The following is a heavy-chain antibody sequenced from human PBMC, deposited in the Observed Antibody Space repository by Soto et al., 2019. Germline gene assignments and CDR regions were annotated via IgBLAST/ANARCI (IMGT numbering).Heavy chain of an antibody. CDR3: ARAPGKDEAIDY. J-gene: IGHJ4*02. V-gene: IGHV3-33*01. CDR2: IWHDGREK. Sequence: QVQVVESGGGVVQPGRSLRLSCAASGFTISNFGMHWVRQAPGKGLEWVAVIWHDGREKYYADFVEGRFTISRDNSKNILYMQRKSLRAEDTAVYHCARAPGKDEAIDYWGQGTLVTVSS. CDR1: GFTISNFG.